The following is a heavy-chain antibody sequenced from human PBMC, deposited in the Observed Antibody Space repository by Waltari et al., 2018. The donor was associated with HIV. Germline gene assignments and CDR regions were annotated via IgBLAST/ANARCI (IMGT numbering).Heavy chain of an antibody. V-gene: IGHV3-7*01. J-gene: IGHJ2*01. CDR1: GFPLSPYL. CDR2: IKQDGSEK. CDR3: ARGYWNFDL. Sequence: EVQLVESGGGLVQPGGSMRLSCAASGFPLSPYLRGWVRQAQWKGLEWVGNIKQDGSEKNYVDSVKGRFTISRDNAKSTLYLQMNSLRAEDTAVYHCARGYWNFDLWGRGTLVTVSS.